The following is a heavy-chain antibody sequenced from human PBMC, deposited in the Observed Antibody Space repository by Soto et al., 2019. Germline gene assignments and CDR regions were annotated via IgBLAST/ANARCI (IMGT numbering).Heavy chain of an antibody. D-gene: IGHD6-6*01. J-gene: IGHJ4*02. V-gene: IGHV1-46*01. CDR3: ARGLASGDY. CDR2: VNPNGGST. CDR1: GYTFTIFY. Sequence: QVQLVQSGAEVKEPGASVKISCKGSGYTFTIFYIHWVRQAPGQGLEWMGIVNPNGGSTNYAQNFKGRITISRDTSTSTVYMDLSSLRSEDTAVYYCARGLASGDYWGQGTLVTVSS.